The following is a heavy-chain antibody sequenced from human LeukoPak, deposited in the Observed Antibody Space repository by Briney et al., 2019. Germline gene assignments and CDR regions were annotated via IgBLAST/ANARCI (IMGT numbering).Heavy chain of an antibody. CDR3: ARDPVYCSGGSCSHFDY. CDR1: GYTFTGYY. CDR2: INPNSGGT. D-gene: IGHD2-15*01. Sequence: ASVKVSCKASGYTFTGYYMHWVRQAPGQGLEWMGWINPNSGGTNYAQKFQGRVTMTRDTSISTAYMELSRLRSDDTAVYYCARDPVYCSGGSCSHFDYWDQGTLVTVSS. J-gene: IGHJ4*02. V-gene: IGHV1-2*02.